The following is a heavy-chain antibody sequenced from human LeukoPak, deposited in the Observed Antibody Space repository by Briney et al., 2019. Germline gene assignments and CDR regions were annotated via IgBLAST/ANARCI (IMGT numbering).Heavy chain of an antibody. CDR3: ASHHYYDSSGYLHYFDY. V-gene: IGHV1-69*05. J-gene: IGHJ4*02. D-gene: IGHD3-22*01. CDR1: GGTFSSYA. Sequence: ASVKVSCKASGGTFSSYAISWVRQAPGQGLEWMGGIIPIFGTANYAQKFQGRGTITTDESTSTAYMELSSLRSEDTAVYYCASHHYYDSSGYLHYFDYWGQGTLVTVSS. CDR2: IIPIFGTA.